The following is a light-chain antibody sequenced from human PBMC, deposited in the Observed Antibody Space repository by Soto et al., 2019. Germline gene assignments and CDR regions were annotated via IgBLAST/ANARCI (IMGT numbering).Light chain of an antibody. CDR2: GTS. CDR1: QSVGRN. Sequence: EIVMTQSPVALSVSPGESAALSCRASQSVGRNCAWYQQRPGQAPRVLIYGTSTRATGVPARFSGSGSGTDFTLTISSLQSEDFAVYYCQQYNKWPYTFGQGTRLEIK. J-gene: IGKJ2*01. V-gene: IGKV3-15*01. CDR3: QQYNKWPYT.